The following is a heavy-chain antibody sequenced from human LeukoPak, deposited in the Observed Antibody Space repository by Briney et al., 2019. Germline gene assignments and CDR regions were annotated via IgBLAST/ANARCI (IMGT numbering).Heavy chain of an antibody. CDR3: ARRRRYDFWSGPIWPDDAFDI. D-gene: IGHD3-3*01. J-gene: IGHJ3*02. V-gene: IGHV1-69*04. Sequence: SVKVSCKASGGTFSSYAISWVRQAPGQGLEWMGRIIPILGIANYAQKFQGRVTITADKSTSTAYMELSSLRSEDTAVYYCARRRRYDFWSGPIWPDDAFDIWGQGTMVTVSS. CDR2: IIPILGIA. CDR1: GGTFSSYA.